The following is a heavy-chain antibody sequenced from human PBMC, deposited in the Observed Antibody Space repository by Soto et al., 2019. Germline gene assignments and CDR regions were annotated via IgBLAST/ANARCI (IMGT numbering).Heavy chain of an antibody. Sequence: PGESLKISCKGSVYSFTSYWISWVRQMPGKGLEWMGRIDPSDSYTNYSPSFRGHVTISADKSISTAYLQWSSLKASDTAMYYCAQALKPRGSMDVWGQGTTVTVSS. CDR3: AQALKPRGSMDV. CDR2: IDPSDSYT. CDR1: VYSFTSYW. V-gene: IGHV5-10-1*01. J-gene: IGHJ6*02.